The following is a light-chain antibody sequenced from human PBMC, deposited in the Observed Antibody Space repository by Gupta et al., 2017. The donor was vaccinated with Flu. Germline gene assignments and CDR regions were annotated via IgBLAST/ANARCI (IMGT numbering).Light chain of an antibody. V-gene: IGKV1-5*03. CDR2: QAS. J-gene: IGKJ1*01. Sequence: DIQMTQSPSTLSASVGDSVTITCRASQSITSWLGWYQQKPGKAPKLLIYQASTLGSGVPSRFSGSGSGTEFTLTITSLQPDDFATYCCQQYSSYSTFGQGTKVE. CDR3: QQYSSYST. CDR1: QSITSW.